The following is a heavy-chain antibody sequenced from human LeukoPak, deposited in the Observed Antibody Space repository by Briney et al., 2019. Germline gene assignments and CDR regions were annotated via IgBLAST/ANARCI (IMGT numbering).Heavy chain of an antibody. CDR1: GFTFTTYA. V-gene: IGHV3-30-3*01. D-gene: IGHD2-15*01. Sequence: PGGSLRLSCTASGFTFTTYAMHWVRQAPGKGLEWVALISYDGSNKYYADSVKGRFTISRDNSKNTLYLQMNSLRAEDTAVYYCAKGECSGGSCYRLPDYWGQGTLVTVSS. J-gene: IGHJ4*02. CDR2: ISYDGSNK. CDR3: AKGECSGGSCYRLPDY.